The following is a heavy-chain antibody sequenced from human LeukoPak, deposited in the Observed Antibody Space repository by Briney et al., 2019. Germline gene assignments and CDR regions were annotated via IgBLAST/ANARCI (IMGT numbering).Heavy chain of an antibody. CDR3: AREAAAAHDN. Sequence: GGSLRLSCAASGFTFSHYWMSWVRQAPGKGLEWVANIKPDGGETYYVDSVKGRFTISRDNAKNSLYLQVNNLRAEDTAVYYCAREAAAAHDNWGQGTLVTVSS. J-gene: IGHJ4*02. CDR2: IKPDGGET. D-gene: IGHD2-2*01. V-gene: IGHV3-7*01. CDR1: GFTFSHYW.